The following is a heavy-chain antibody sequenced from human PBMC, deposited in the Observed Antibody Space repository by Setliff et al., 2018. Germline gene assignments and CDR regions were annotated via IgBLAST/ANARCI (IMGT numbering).Heavy chain of an antibody. V-gene: IGHV4-4*07. CDR1: GGSISSYY. CDR3: AREQWLDPPGYYYMDV. J-gene: IGHJ6*03. Sequence: SETLSLTCTVSGGSISSYYWSWFRQHAGKGLEWIGHIYIGGSANYNPSLKSRVTMSIYTSKNQLSLKLNSVTAADMAVYYCAREQWLDPPGYYYMDVWAKGTTVTVSS. D-gene: IGHD6-19*01. CDR2: IYIGGSA.